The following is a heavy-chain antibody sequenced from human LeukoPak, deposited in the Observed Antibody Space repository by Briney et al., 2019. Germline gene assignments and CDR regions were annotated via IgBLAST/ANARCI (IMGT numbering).Heavy chain of an antibody. CDR3: AKGTVGATNVGDYFDY. Sequence: GGSLRLSCAASGFTFSSYAMSWVRQAPGKGLEWVSAISGSGGSTYYADSVKGRFTVSRDNSKNTLYLQMNSLRAEDTAVYYCAKGTVGATNVGDYFDYWGQGTLVTVSS. CDR2: ISGSGGST. D-gene: IGHD1-26*01. V-gene: IGHV3-23*01. J-gene: IGHJ4*02. CDR1: GFTFSSYA.